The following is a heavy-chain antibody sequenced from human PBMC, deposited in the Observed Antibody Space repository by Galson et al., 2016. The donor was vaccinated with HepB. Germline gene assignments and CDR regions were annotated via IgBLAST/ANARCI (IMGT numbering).Heavy chain of an antibody. CDR1: GFSFSSYG. CDR2: IWYDGTKK. V-gene: IGHV3-33*01. Sequence: SLRLSCAASGFSFSSYGMHWVRQAPGRGLEWVAVIWYDGTKKYYTDSVNGRFTISRDNSKNTVYLQMNSLRAEDTAVYHCARSASYYDNNGYYRDPFDFWGPGTLVTVSS. D-gene: IGHD3-22*01. J-gene: IGHJ4*02. CDR3: ARSASYYDNNGYYRDPFDF.